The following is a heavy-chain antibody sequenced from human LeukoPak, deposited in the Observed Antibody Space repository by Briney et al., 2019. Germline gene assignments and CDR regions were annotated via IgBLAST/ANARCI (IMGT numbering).Heavy chain of an antibody. Sequence: PSETLSLTCTVSGGSISSGNYYWSWIRQPPGQGLEWIGYIYDSGSTYYNPPLKSRVTISLDTSKNQFSLKLNSVTAADTAVYYCARDPSGSYLYYYYGMDVWGQGTTVTVSS. D-gene: IGHD1-26*01. CDR1: GGSISSGNYY. CDR2: IYDSGST. CDR3: ARDPSGSYLYYYYGMDV. J-gene: IGHJ6*02. V-gene: IGHV4-30-4*01.